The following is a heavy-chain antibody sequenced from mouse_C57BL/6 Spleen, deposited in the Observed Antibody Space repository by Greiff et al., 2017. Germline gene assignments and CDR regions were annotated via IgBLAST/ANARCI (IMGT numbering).Heavy chain of an antibody. J-gene: IGHJ4*01. CDR1: GYTFTSYW. Sequence: QVQLQQSGTELVKPGASVKLSCKASGYTFTSYWMHWVKQRPGQGLEWIGNINPSNGGTNYNEKFKSKATLTVDKSSSTAYMQLSSLTSEDSAVYYCARIDYGNFYAMDYWGQGTSVTVSS. V-gene: IGHV1-53*01. CDR2: INPSNGGT. D-gene: IGHD2-1*01. CDR3: ARIDYGNFYAMDY.